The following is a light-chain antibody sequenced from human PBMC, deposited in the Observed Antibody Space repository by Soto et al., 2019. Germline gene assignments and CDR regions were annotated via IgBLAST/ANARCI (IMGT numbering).Light chain of an antibody. CDR1: DRLSSVY. V-gene: IGKV3-15*01. Sequence: EIVLTQSPGTLSLSPGERATLSCRASDRLSSVYLAWYQQRPGQPPRLLIYGASTRATGIPARFSGSGSGTEFTLTISSLQSEDFAIYYCQQYNNWPPLTFGGGTKVDIK. J-gene: IGKJ4*01. CDR3: QQYNNWPPLT. CDR2: GAS.